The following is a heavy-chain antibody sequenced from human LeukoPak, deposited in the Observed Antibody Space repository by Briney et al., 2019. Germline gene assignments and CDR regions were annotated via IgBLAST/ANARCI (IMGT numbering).Heavy chain of an antibody. J-gene: IGHJ3*02. CDR3: AREVGATNAFDI. CDR2: IKQDGREK. Sequence: GGSLRLSCAASGFTFSSYWVIGVRQAPGKGLEWVANIKQDGREKYYVDSVKGRFTISRDNAKNSLYLQMNTLRAEDTAVYYCAREVGATNAFDIWGQGTMVTVSS. V-gene: IGHV3-7*04. D-gene: IGHD1-26*01. CDR1: GFTFSSYW.